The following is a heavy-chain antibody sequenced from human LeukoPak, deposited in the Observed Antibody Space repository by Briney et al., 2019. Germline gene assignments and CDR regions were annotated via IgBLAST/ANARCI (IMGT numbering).Heavy chain of an antibody. CDR1: GGSISSSSYY. D-gene: IGHD3-10*01. V-gene: IGHV4-61*05. CDR2: IYYSGST. J-gene: IGHJ3*02. Sequence: SETLSLTCTVSGGSISSSSYYCGWIRQPPGEGLEWIGYIYYSGSTNYNPSLKSRVTISVDTSKNQFSLKLSSVTAADTAVYYCARVEWFGELSPFDIWGQGTMVTVSS. CDR3: ARVEWFGELSPFDI.